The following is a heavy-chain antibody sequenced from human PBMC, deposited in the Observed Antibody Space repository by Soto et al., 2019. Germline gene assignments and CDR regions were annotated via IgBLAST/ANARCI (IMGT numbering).Heavy chain of an antibody. V-gene: IGHV4-59*01. J-gene: IGHJ6*03. D-gene: IGHD2-2*01. CDR2: IYYSGST. CDR1: GGSISSYY. CDR3: ARASNYCSSTSCRRFYYYYYYMDV. Sequence: SETLSLTCTVSGGSISSYYWSWIRQPPGKGLEWIGYIYYSGSTNYNPSLKSRVTISVDTSKNQFSLKLSSVTAADTAVYYCARASNYCSSTSCRRFYYYYYYMDVWGKGTTVTVSS.